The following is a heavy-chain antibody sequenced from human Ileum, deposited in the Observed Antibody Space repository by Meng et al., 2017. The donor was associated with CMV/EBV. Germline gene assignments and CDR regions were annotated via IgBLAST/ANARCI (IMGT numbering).Heavy chain of an antibody. D-gene: IGHD3-10*01. CDR1: GFTFNSFW. Sequence: GESLKISCAVSGFTFNSFWMSCVRQAPGKGLEWVANINQDATKKDYLDSVKGRFTISRDNAKNSLYLQMNNLGAEDTAVYYCARDGSYKLDYWGQGTLVTVSS. V-gene: IGHV3-7*01. CDR3: ARDGSYKLDY. CDR2: INQDATKK. J-gene: IGHJ4*02.